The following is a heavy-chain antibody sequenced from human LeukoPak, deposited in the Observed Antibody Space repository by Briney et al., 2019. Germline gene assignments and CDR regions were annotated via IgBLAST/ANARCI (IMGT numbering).Heavy chain of an antibody. CDR2: IYYSGST. D-gene: IGHD3-3*01. Sequence: SETLSLTCTVSGGSISSSRYYWGWIRQPPGKGLEWIGSIYYSGSTYYNPSLKSRVTISVDTSKNQFSLKLSSVTAADTAVYYCARHNDFWSGYPPFGMDVRGQGTTVTVSS. J-gene: IGHJ6*02. CDR1: GGSISSSRYY. V-gene: IGHV4-39*01. CDR3: ARHNDFWSGYPPFGMDV.